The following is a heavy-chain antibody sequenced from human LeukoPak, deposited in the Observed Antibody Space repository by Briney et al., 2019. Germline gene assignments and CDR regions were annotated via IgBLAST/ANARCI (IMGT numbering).Heavy chain of an antibody. D-gene: IGHD4-23*01. CDR3: ARGNDYGGNLDY. J-gene: IGHJ4*02. Sequence: SETLSLTCAVYGGSLSGYYWSWIRQPPGKGLEWIGEINHSGSTKYNPSLKSRVTISVDTSKNQFSLKLSSVTAADTAVYYCARGNDYGGNLDYWGQGTLVTVSS. V-gene: IGHV4-34*01. CDR2: INHSGST. CDR1: GGSLSGYY.